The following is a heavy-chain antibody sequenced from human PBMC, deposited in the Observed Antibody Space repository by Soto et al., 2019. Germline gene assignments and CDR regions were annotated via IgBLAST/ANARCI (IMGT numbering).Heavy chain of an antibody. CDR1: GDSIDSSHYY. Sequence: LSLTCTVSGDSIDSSHYYWNWIRQHPEKGLEWIGYIHHSGSTYYNPSLKSRLAISVDTSRNQFSLKVSSVTAADTAVYYCARGSMATLYFDYWGQGALVTVSS. D-gene: IGHD3-10*01. CDR2: IHHSGST. J-gene: IGHJ4*02. V-gene: IGHV4-31*03. CDR3: ARGSMATLYFDY.